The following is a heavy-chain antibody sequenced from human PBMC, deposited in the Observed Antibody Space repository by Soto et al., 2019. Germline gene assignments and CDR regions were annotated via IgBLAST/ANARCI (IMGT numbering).Heavy chain of an antibody. CDR1: GYTFTGYY. V-gene: IGHV1-46*04. CDR2: INPSGGST. CDR3: ARADYYGSSGYHLDY. Sequence: GASVKVSCKASGYTFTGYYMHWVRQAPGQGLEWMGIINPSGGSTTYAQKLQGRVTLTRDTSTSTVYMELSSLRSEDTAVYYCARADYYGSSGYHLDYWGQGTLVTVSS. J-gene: IGHJ4*02. D-gene: IGHD3-22*01.